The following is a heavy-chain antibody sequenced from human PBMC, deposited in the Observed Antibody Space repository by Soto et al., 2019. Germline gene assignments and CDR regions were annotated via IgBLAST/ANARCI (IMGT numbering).Heavy chain of an antibody. D-gene: IGHD3-3*01. Sequence: QVQLVESGGGVVQPGRSLRLSCAASGFTFSSYGMHWVRQAPGKGLEWVAVISYDGSNKYYADSVKGRFTISRDNTKNTLYLQMNNLRAEDTAVYYYAKDESGYYSYYYYYMDVWGKGTTVTVSS. CDR1: GFTFSSYG. J-gene: IGHJ6*03. CDR2: ISYDGSNK. V-gene: IGHV3-30*18. CDR3: AKDESGYYSYYYYYMDV.